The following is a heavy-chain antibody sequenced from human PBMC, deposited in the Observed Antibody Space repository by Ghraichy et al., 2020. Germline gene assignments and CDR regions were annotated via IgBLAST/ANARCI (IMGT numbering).Heavy chain of an antibody. CDR2: IYYSGST. CDR1: GGSISSYY. J-gene: IGHJ4*02. D-gene: IGHD2-2*01. V-gene: IGHV4-59*08. Sequence: SETLSLTCTVSGGSISSYYWSWIRQPPGKGLEWIGYIYYSGSTNYNPSLKSRVTISVDTSKNQFSLKLSSVTAADTAVYYCARLVPWGRNFDYWGQGTLVTVSS. CDR3: ARLVPWGRNFDY.